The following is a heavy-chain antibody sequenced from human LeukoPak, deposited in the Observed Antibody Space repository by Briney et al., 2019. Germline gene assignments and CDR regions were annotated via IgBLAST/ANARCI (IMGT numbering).Heavy chain of an antibody. Sequence: SQTLSPTCTVSGGSISSGSYYWSWIRQPAGKGLEWIGRIYTSGSTNYNPSLKSRVTISVDTFKNQFSLKLSSVTAADTAVYYCASRYYDSSSGAFDIWGQGTMVTVSS. V-gene: IGHV4-61*02. CDR2: IYTSGST. D-gene: IGHD3-22*01. J-gene: IGHJ3*02. CDR1: GGSISSGSYY. CDR3: ASRYYDSSSGAFDI.